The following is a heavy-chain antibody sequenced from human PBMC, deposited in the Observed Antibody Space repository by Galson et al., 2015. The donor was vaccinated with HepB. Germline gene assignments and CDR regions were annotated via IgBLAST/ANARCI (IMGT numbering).Heavy chain of an antibody. CDR1: GFTFSSYG. V-gene: IGHV3-30*18. CDR2: ISYDGSNK. D-gene: IGHD2-2*02. CDR3: AKDAPDQLLYRYMDV. Sequence: LRLSCAASGFTFSSYGMHWVRQAPGKGLEWVAVISYDGSNKYYADSVKGRFTISRDNSKNTLYLQMNSLRAEDTAVYYCAKDAPDQLLYRYMDVWGKGTTVTVSS. J-gene: IGHJ6*03.